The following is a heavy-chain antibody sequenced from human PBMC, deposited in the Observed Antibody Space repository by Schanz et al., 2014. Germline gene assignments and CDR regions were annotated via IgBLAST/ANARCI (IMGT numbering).Heavy chain of an antibody. J-gene: IGHJ4*02. V-gene: IGHV3-48*01. D-gene: IGHD1-1*01. CDR3: ARDRRNADLDY. Sequence: EVQLVESGGGLVQPGGSLRLSCAASGFTFSSNSMNWVRQAPGKGLEWISYISGSSRTIYYADSMKGRFTISRDNAKNSLYLEMNSLRAEDTALYYCARDRRNADLDYWGQGTLVTVSS. CDR2: ISGSSRTI. CDR1: GFTFSSNS.